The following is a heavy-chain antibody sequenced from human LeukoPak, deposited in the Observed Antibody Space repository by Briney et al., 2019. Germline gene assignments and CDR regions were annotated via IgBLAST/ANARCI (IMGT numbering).Heavy chain of an antibody. CDR2: IYSGGST. Sequence: PGGSLRLSCAASGFTVSSNYMSWVRQAPGKGLEWVSVIYSGGSTYYADSVKGRFTISRDNSKNTLYLQMNSLRAEDTAVYYCAKDPEVGATIPYYFDYWGQGTLVTVSS. D-gene: IGHD1-26*01. CDR3: AKDPEVGATIPYYFDY. J-gene: IGHJ4*02. V-gene: IGHV3-53*01. CDR1: GFTVSSNY.